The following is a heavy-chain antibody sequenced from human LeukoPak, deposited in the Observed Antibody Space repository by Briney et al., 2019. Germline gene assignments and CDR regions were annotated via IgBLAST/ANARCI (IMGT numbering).Heavy chain of an antibody. CDR1: GYTFTDYY. V-gene: IGHV1-2*02. D-gene: IGHD3-3*01. J-gene: IGHJ6*01. Sequence: ASVKVSCRASGYTFTDYYIHWVRQAPGQGLEYMGWINPNSGGTNYAQKFQDRVTVTRDTSISTAYMELSRLRSDDTAVYYCARDCQPNFWVVIRRPPTYGMEVWGQGAKVTVP. CDR3: ARDCQPNFWVVIRRPPTYGMEV. CDR2: INPNSGGT.